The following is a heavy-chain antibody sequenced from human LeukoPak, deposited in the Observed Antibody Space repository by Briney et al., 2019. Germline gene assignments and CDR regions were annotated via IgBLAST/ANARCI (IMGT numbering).Heavy chain of an antibody. Sequence: GGSLRLSCAASGFTFSSYGMHWVRQAPGKGLEWVAFIRYDGSNKYYADSVKGRFTISRDNSKNTLYLQMNSLRAEDMALYYCAKVGSSSDAFDIWGQGTMVTVSS. CDR3: AKVGSSSDAFDI. D-gene: IGHD6-6*01. J-gene: IGHJ3*02. V-gene: IGHV3-30*02. CDR2: IRYDGSNK. CDR1: GFTFSSYG.